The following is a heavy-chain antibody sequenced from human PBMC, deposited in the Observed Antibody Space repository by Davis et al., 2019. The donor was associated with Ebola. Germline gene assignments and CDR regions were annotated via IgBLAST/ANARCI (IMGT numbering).Heavy chain of an antibody. CDR3: ARDVPGYCSRSTCYDSYSDS. Sequence: AASVKVSCKASGYTFTDYFVHWVRQAPGQGLEWMGRINPYSGGTNSAQKFQGRVTMTRDTSISTAYMELSRLRSDDTAVYYCARDVPGYCSRSTCYDSYSDSWGQGTLVTVSS. CDR1: GYTFTDYF. CDR2: INPYSGGT. D-gene: IGHD2-2*01. V-gene: IGHV1-2*06. J-gene: IGHJ4*02.